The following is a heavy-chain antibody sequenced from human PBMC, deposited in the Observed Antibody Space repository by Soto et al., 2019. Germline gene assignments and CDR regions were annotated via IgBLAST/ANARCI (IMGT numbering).Heavy chain of an antibody. D-gene: IGHD1-26*01. Sequence: ADTLSLTCTVSGGSISSSSYYWGWIRQPPGKGLEWIGSIYYSGSTYHNPSLKSRVTISVDTSKNQFSLKLSSVTAADTAVYYCARLDAHYPYYFKNWGQGTLVTVSA. CDR3: ARLDAHYPYYFKN. CDR2: IYYSGST. V-gene: IGHV4-39*01. J-gene: IGHJ1*01. CDR1: GGSISSSSYY.